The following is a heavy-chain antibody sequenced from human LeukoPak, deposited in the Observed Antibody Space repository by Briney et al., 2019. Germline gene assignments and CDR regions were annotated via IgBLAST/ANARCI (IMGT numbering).Heavy chain of an antibody. J-gene: IGHJ4*02. V-gene: IGHV3-15*01. Sequence: GGSLRLSSAASGFTFSNAWMSWVRQAPGKGLEWVGRIKSKTDGGTTDYAAPVKGRFTISRDDSKNTLYLQMNSLKTEDTAVYYCTTTIAVAGTGYYWGQGTLVTVSS. CDR1: GFTFSNAW. D-gene: IGHD6-19*01. CDR3: TTTIAVAGTGYY. CDR2: IKSKTDGGTT.